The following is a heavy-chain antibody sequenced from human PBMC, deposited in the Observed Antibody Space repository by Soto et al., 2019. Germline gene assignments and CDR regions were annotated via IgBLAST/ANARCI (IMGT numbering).Heavy chain of an antibody. Sequence: QVQLVESGGGVVQPGRSLRLSCAASGFTFSSYGMHWVRQAPGKGLEWVAVISYDGSNKYYADSVKGRFTISRDNSKNXXYRQMNGLMAEDTAVYYCAKEGWFGEFGYYDGMDVWGQGTTVTVSS. J-gene: IGHJ6*02. CDR3: AKEGWFGEFGYYDGMDV. CDR1: GFTFSSYG. D-gene: IGHD3-10*01. CDR2: ISYDGSNK. V-gene: IGHV3-30*18.